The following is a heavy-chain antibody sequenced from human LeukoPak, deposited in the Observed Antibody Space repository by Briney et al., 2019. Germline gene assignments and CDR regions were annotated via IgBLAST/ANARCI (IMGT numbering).Heavy chain of an antibody. CDR2: INHSGST. D-gene: IGHD2-15*01. Sequence: PSETLSLTCAVYGGSFSGYYWSWIRQPPGKGLEWIGEINHSGSTNYNPSPKSRVTISVDTSKNQFSLKLSSVTAADTAVYYCARRPCSGGSCYFRTDAFDIWGQGTMVTVSS. CDR1: GGSFSGYY. CDR3: ARRPCSGGSCYFRTDAFDI. V-gene: IGHV4-34*01. J-gene: IGHJ3*02.